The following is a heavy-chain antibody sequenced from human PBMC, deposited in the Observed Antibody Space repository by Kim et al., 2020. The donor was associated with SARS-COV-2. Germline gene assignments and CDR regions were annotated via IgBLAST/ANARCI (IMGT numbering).Heavy chain of an antibody. D-gene: IGHD2-2*01. Sequence: GGSLRLSCAASGFTFSSYGMHWVRQAPGKGLEWVAVIWYDGSNKYYADSVKGRFTISRDNSKNTLYLQMNSLRAEDTAVYYCARGFGNVPAACDYWGQGTLVTVSS. CDR1: GFTFSSYG. V-gene: IGHV3-33*01. J-gene: IGHJ4*02. CDR2: IWYDGSNK. CDR3: ARGFGNVPAACDY.